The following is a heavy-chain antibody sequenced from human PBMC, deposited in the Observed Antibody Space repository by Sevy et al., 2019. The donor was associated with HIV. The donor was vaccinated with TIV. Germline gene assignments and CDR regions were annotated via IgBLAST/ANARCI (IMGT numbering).Heavy chain of an antibody. Sequence: GGSLRLSCAASGFTFTSYTMNWVRQAPGKGLEWVSSISYSGEYIYYADSVNGRFTISRDNAKNSLYLQMNGLGVEDTAVYYCAGDEGGYDPFDYWGQGTLVTVSS. CDR1: GFTFTSYT. J-gene: IGHJ4*02. D-gene: IGHD6-13*01. CDR2: ISYSGEYI. V-gene: IGHV3-21*01. CDR3: AGDEGGYDPFDY.